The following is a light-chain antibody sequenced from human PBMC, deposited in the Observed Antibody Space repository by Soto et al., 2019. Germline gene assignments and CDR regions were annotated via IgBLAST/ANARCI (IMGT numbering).Light chain of an antibody. CDR1: SSDIGGNT. J-gene: IGLJ3*02. V-gene: IGLV1-44*01. CDR2: SNN. CDR3: ATWDDRLNGWV. Sequence: QSVLTQPPSASGTPGQRVTISCFGSSSDIGGNTVNWYQQLPGTAPKLLIYSNNQRPSGVPDRISGSKSGTSASLAISGLQSEDEADYYCATWDDRLNGWVFGGGTKLTVL.